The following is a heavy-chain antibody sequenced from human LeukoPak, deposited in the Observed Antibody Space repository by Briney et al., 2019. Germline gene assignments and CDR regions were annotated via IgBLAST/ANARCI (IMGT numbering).Heavy chain of an antibody. CDR2: INPNSGGT. V-gene: IGHV1-2*02. D-gene: IGHD1-26*01. Sequence: ASVKVSCKASGYTFTGYYMHWVRQAPGQGREWMGWINPNSGGTNYAQKFQGRVTMTRDTSISTAYMELSRLRSDDTAVYYCASDSGSYFGYFDYWGQGTLVTVSS. CDR1: GYTFTGYY. CDR3: ASDSGSYFGYFDY. J-gene: IGHJ4*02.